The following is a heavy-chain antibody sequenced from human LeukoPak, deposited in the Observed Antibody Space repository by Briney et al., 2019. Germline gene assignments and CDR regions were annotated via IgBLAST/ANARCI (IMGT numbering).Heavy chain of an antibody. Sequence: GGSLRLSYTASGFTFSSYAMTWVRQAPGKGLECVSVISGIGTTTYYADSVKGRFTISRDNSKNTLFLQMNSLRVEDTATYYCTKKRTTSVTDWFDPWGQGTLVTVSS. V-gene: IGHV3-23*01. D-gene: IGHD4-17*01. J-gene: IGHJ5*02. CDR1: GFTFSSYA. CDR3: TKKRTTSVTDWFDP. CDR2: ISGIGTTT.